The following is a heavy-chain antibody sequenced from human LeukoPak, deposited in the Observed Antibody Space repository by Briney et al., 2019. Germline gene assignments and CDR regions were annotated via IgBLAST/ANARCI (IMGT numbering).Heavy chain of an antibody. CDR2: ISSRDNLI. D-gene: IGHD3-10*01. CDR3: AREQWFRWEF. CDR1: GFTFASYA. V-gene: IGHV3-48*04. Sequence: TGGSLRLSCAASGFTFASYAMTWVRQAPGKGLEWVSYISSRDNLIYYADSVKGRFTISTDNAKNSVYLQLNRLRVEDTAVYYCAREQWFRWEFWGQGILVTVSS. J-gene: IGHJ4*02.